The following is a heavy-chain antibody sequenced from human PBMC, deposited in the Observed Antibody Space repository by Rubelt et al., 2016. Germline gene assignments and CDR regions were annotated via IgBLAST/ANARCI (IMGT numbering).Heavy chain of an antibody. J-gene: IGHJ4*02. CDR3: ATGHGGH. CDR1: GFPFNEYW. CDR2: IQKDGTET. V-gene: IGHV3-7*05. D-gene: IGHD3-16*01. Sequence: QLVESGGGLVQPGGSLRVSCAASGFPFNEYWMGWVRQAPGKGLEWVANIQKDGTETYYVDSVKGRFTVSRDKAKNSLFLQMNKWRAEDTAVYYCATGHGGHWGQGTLVTVSS.